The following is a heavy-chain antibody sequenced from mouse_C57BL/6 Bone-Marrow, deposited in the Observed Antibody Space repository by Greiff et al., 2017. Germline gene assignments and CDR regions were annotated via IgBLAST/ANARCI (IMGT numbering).Heavy chain of an antibody. Sequence: VQLQQSGPELVKPGASVKISCKASGYTFTDYYMNWVKQSHGKSLEWIGDINPNNGGTSYNQKFKGKATLTVDKSSSTAYMELRSLTSEDSAVYYCARYEGRSAMDYWGQGTSVTVSS. J-gene: IGHJ4*01. CDR1: GYTFTDYY. CDR3: ARYEGRSAMDY. CDR2: INPNNGGT. V-gene: IGHV1-26*01. D-gene: IGHD2-3*01.